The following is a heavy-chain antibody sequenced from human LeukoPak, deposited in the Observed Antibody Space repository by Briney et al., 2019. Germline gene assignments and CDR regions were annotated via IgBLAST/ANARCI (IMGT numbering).Heavy chain of an antibody. Sequence: GGSLRLSCAASGFTFSSYATSWVRQAPGKGLEWVSAISGSGGSTYYADSVKGRFTISRDNSKNTLYLQMNSLRDEDTAVYYCAKVENFWSGYYFDYWGQGTLVTVSS. CDR3: AKVENFWSGYYFDY. CDR2: ISGSGGST. J-gene: IGHJ4*02. D-gene: IGHD3-3*01. CDR1: GFTFSSYA. V-gene: IGHV3-23*01.